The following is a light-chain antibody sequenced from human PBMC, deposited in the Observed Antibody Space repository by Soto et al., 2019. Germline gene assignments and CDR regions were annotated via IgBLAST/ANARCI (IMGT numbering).Light chain of an antibody. CDR3: QQYNNWPRT. V-gene: IGKV3-20*01. J-gene: IGKJ1*01. CDR1: QTVGSDY. Sequence: PGERATLSCRSSQTVGSDYLAWYQQKPDQAPRLLIYDAFNRAAGIPDRFSGSGSGTDFTLTISRLEPEDFAVYYCQQYNNWPRTFGQGTKVDIK. CDR2: DAF.